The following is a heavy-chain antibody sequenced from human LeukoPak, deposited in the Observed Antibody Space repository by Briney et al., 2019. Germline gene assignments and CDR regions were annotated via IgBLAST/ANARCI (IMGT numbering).Heavy chain of an antibody. Sequence: GGSLRLSCAAAEFTFSSYTWNWVRQAPGQGLQWVSSISSSSSSIYYADSVKGRFTISRDNAKNSLYLKMNSLGAGDTAVYYCARGSWNYAFDIWGQGTMVTVSS. V-gene: IGHV3-21*01. CDR3: ARGSWNYAFDI. CDR2: ISSSSSSI. J-gene: IGHJ3*02. CDR1: EFTFSSYT. D-gene: IGHD1-7*01.